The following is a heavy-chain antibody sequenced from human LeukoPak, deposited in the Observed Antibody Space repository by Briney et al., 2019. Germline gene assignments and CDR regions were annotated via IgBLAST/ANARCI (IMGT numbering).Heavy chain of an antibody. J-gene: IGHJ3*02. CDR2: IKTDASEK. CDR1: GFIFSNCW. Sequence: GGSLRLSCETSGFIFSNCWMTWVRQAPGKGLEWVANIKTDASEKYYADSVKGRFTISRDNSKKTLYLQMNSLRVDDTAVYYCAKDPNGDYVGAFDSWGQGAMVTVSS. V-gene: IGHV3-7*03. CDR3: AKDPNGDYVGAFDS. D-gene: IGHD4-17*01.